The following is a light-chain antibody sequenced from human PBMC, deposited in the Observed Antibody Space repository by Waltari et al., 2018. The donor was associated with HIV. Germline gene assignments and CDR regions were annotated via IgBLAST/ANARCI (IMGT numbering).Light chain of an antibody. CDR2: GAS. Sequence: EILMTQSPATLSVSPGQRATLSCRASQSVSTNLAWYQQKPGQPPRLLVYGASMRATGIPARFSGSGSGTDFTLTIHGLQSEDSAFYYCQQYNIWPPWTFGQGTKVELK. CDR3: QQYNIWPPWT. J-gene: IGKJ1*01. CDR1: QSVSTN. V-gene: IGKV3-15*01.